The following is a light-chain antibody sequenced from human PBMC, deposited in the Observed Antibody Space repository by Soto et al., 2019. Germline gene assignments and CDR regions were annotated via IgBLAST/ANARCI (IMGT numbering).Light chain of an antibody. V-gene: IGLV3-21*02. J-gene: IGLJ2*01. CDR1: NSGSKS. CDR3: QVWDSGPDHVV. CDR2: DDS. Sequence: SSELTQPPSMSVAPGQTATITCGGTNSGSKSVQWFQQKSGQATVLVVYDDSDRPSGIPERFSGSNSGNTATVTISRVEAEDEADYACQVWDSGPDHVVFGGGTKLTVL.